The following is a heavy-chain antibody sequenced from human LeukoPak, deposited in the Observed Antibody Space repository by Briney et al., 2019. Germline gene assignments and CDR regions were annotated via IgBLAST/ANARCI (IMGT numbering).Heavy chain of an antibody. J-gene: IGHJ4*02. D-gene: IGHD2-2*01. Sequence: KPSETLSLTCTVSGGSISSGDYYWSWIRQPPGKGLEWIGYIYYSGSTYYNPSLKSRVTISVDTSKNQFSLKLSSVTAADTAVYYCAATSPYGDFDYWGQGTLVTVSS. CDR1: GGSISSGDYY. V-gene: IGHV4-30-4*08. CDR2: IYYSGST. CDR3: AATSPYGDFDY.